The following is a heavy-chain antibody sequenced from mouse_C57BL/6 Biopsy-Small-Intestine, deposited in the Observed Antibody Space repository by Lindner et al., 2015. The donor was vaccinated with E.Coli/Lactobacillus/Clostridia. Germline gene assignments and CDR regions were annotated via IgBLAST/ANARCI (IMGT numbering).Heavy chain of an antibody. J-gene: IGHJ4*01. Sequence: SVKVSCKASGYTFTTNAIHWVRQAPGQGLEWMGWVSTGNGDTKYSQKFQGRVTITRDTSASTAYMELSSLRSEDTAVYYCARHNGSSWYDFDHWGQGTLVTVSS. V-gene: IGHV1-84*02. CDR1: GYTFTTNA. D-gene: IGHD2-14*01. CDR2: VSTGNGDT. CDR3: ARHNGSSWYDFDH.